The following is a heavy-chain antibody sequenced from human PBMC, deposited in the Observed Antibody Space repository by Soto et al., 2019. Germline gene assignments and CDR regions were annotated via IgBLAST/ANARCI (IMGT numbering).Heavy chain of an antibody. Sequence: PGGSLRLSCAASGFTFSSYEMNWVRQAPGKGLEWVSYISSSGSTIYYADSVKGRFTISRDNAKNSLYLQMNSLRAEDTAVYYCARTASSGWYRGDFDYWGQGTLVTVSS. CDR1: GFTFSSYE. CDR3: ARTASSGWYRGDFDY. CDR2: ISSSGSTI. V-gene: IGHV3-48*03. D-gene: IGHD6-19*01. J-gene: IGHJ4*02.